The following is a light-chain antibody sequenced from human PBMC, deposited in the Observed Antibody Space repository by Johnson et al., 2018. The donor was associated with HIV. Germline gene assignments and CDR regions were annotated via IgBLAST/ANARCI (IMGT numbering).Light chain of an antibody. Sequence: SVLTQPPSVSAAPGQKVTISCSGSSSDIGNYAVSWYQQLPGTAPKLLIYENNKRPSGIPDRFSGSKSGTSATLGITGLQTGDEADYYCGTWDTSLSAGYVFGTGTKVTVL. J-gene: IGLJ1*01. CDR1: SSDIGNYA. CDR3: GTWDTSLSAGYV. V-gene: IGLV1-51*02. CDR2: ENN.